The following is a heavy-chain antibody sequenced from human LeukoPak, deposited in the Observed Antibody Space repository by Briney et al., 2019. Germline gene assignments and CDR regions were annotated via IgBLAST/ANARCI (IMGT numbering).Heavy chain of an antibody. Sequence: SETLSLTCTVSGGSISSGGYYWSWIRQPPGKGLEWIGYIYHSGSTYYNPSLKSRVTISVDTSKNQFSLKLSSVTAADTAVYYRARCTRDYSGSYYYGMDVWGQGTTVTVSS. J-gene: IGHJ6*02. V-gene: IGHV4-30-2*02. D-gene: IGHD1-26*01. CDR1: GGSISSGGYY. CDR2: IYHSGST. CDR3: ARCTRDYSGSYYYGMDV.